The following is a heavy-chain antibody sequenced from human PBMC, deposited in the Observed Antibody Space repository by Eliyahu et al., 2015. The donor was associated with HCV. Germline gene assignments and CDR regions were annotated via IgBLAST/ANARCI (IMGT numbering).Heavy chain of an antibody. J-gene: IGHJ2*01. CDR2: INHSGST. V-gene: IGHV4-34*01. Sequence: QVQLQQWGAGLLKPSETLSLXCAVYGGSFSGYYWXWIRQPPGKGLEWIGEINHSGSTNYNPSLKSRVTISVDTSKNQFSLKLSSVTAADTAVYYCARGYQKTRSPKSNNWNQTGWYFDLWGRGTLVTVSS. CDR3: ARGYQKTRSPKSNNWNQTGWYFDL. D-gene: IGHD1-20*01. CDR1: GGSFSGYY.